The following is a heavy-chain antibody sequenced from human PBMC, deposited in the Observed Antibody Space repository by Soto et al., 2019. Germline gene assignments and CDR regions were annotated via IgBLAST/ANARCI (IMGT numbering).Heavy chain of an antibody. J-gene: IGHJ4*02. Sequence: GGSLRLSCAASGFTLSSSGMHWVRQAPGKGLEWVAVISYDASIRYYVDSVKGRFTISRDNSKNTLYLQMNSLRPEDTAVYYCTRGESSDTGDYWGQGTLVTVSS. CDR3: TRGESSDTGDY. CDR2: ISYDASIR. V-gene: IGHV3-30*03. D-gene: IGHD3-22*01. CDR1: GFTLSSSG.